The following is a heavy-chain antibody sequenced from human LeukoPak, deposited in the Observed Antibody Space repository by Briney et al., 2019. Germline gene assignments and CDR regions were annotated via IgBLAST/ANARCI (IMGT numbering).Heavy chain of an antibody. CDR1: GFTFSNFA. CDR3: AKPPLEWLPDDY. J-gene: IGHJ4*02. V-gene: IGHV3-23*01. D-gene: IGHD3-3*01. Sequence: PGGSLRLSCAASGFTFSNFAMGWVRQAPGKGLEWVSSISGGGGTTYYADSVEGRFTISRDNSKNTLYLQMNSLRAEDTAVYYCAKPPLEWLPDDYWGQGTLVTVSS. CDR2: ISGGGGTT.